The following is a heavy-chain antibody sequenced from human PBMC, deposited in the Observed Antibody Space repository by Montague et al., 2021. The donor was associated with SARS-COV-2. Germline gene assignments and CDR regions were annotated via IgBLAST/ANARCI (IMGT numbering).Heavy chain of an antibody. J-gene: IGHJ6*02. CDR1: SGSISTYY. V-gene: IGHV4-59*01. D-gene: IGHD7-27*01. CDR2: VYYYGST. CDR3: ASGAVDYYHAMDV. Sequence: SETLSLTCTVSSGSISTYYWSWIRQPPGKGLEWMGYVYYYGSTNYNPSLKSRVTISVDTSKNQFSLKLRSVTASDTAVYYCASGAVDYYHAMDVWGQGTTVTVSS.